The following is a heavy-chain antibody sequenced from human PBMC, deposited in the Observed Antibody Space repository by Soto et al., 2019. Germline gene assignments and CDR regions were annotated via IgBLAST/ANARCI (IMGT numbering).Heavy chain of an antibody. J-gene: IGHJ3*02. D-gene: IGHD1-7*01. CDR1: GGTFSSYA. Sequence: SVKVSCKASGGTFSSYAISWVRQAPGQGLEWMGGIIPIFGTANYAQKFQGRVTITADKSTSTAYMELSSLRSEDTAVYYCASNWNYPAFDIWGRGTMVTISS. CDR3: ASNWNYPAFDI. V-gene: IGHV1-69*06. CDR2: IIPIFGTA.